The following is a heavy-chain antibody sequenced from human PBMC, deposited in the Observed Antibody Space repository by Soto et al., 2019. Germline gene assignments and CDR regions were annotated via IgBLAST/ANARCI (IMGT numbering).Heavy chain of an antibody. CDR2: ISGSGTST. V-gene: IGHV3-23*01. J-gene: IGHJ4*02. CDR3: AKTEQWLIAYFDY. D-gene: IGHD6-19*01. Sequence: EVRLLESGGGLVQPGGSLRLSCAASGFTFSTFAMSWVRQAPGKGPEWVSGISGSGTSTYYADSVKGRFTISRDNSKNTLYLQMNSLSAEDMAVYYCAKTEQWLIAYFDYWGQGTLVTVSS. CDR1: GFTFSTFA.